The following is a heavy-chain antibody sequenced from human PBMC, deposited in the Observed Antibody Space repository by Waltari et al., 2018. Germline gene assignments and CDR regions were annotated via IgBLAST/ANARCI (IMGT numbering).Heavy chain of an antibody. CDR3: ARKPTGGAFDI. CDR1: GYTFTGYY. CDR2: INPNRGGT. D-gene: IGHD4-17*01. J-gene: IGHJ3*02. V-gene: IGHV1-2*06. Sequence: QVQLVQSGAEVKKPGASVKVSCKASGYTFTGYYMHWVRQAPGQGLEWMGRINPNRGGTNDAQKFQGRVTMTRDTSISTAYMELSRLRSDDTAVYYCARKPTGGAFDIWGQGTMVTVSS.